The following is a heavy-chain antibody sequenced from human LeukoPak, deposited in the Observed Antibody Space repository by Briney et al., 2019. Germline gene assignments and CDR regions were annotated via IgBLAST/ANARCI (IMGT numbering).Heavy chain of an antibody. CDR3: ARGGRVSVVDY. CDR2: IYYSGST. CDR1: GGSISSYY. D-gene: IGHD2-15*01. V-gene: IGHV4-59*01. J-gene: IGHJ4*02. Sequence: SETLSLTCTVSGGSISSYYWSWIRQPPGKGLEWIGYIYYSGSTNYNPSLKSRVTISVDTSKNQFSLKLSSVTAADTAAYYCARGGRVSVVDYWGQGTLVTVSS.